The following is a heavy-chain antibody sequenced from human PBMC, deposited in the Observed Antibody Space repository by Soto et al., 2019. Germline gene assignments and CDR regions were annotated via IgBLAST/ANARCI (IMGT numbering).Heavy chain of an antibody. V-gene: IGHV4-39*01. Sequence: QLQLQESGPGLVRPSETLSLTCTVSGGSFSSTNYHWGWVRQPPGKGAEWIGSIYYSGRRYANPTLESRVTISVNTSKNELSLRMSAVTAAGTAVYDGARQGYNSYVRQYYFYLAVWGKGTTVTVSS. J-gene: IGHJ6*03. D-gene: IGHD4-4*01. CDR2: IYYSGRR. CDR3: ARQGYNSYVRQYYFYLAV. CDR1: GGSFSSTNYH.